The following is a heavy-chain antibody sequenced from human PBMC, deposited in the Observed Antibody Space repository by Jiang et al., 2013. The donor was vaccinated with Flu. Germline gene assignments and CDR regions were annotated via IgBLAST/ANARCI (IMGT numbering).Heavy chain of an antibody. D-gene: IGHD3-22*01. J-gene: IGHJ4*02. CDR2: IYYSGST. CDR3: ARLSSSGYYPD. CDR1: GVSISSGGDY. V-gene: IGHV4-31*11. Sequence: GLVKPSQTLSVTCAVSGVSISSGGDYWIWIRQHPGKGLEWIGYIYYSGSTNYNPSLKSRVTISVDTSKNQFSLKLSSVTAADTAVYYCARLSSSGYYPDWGQGTLVTVSS.